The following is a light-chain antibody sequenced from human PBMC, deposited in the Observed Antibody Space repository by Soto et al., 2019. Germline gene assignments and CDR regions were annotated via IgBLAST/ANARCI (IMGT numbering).Light chain of an antibody. V-gene: IGKV1-5*03. CDR2: KAS. J-gene: IGKJ4*01. Sequence: DIQMTQSPSTLSASVGDRVTITCRASQSISTWLAWYQQKPWKAPKLLIYKASSLEGGVPSRFSGSGSGTEFNITISSLQPDDFATYYCQQYNTYPLTFGGGTTVDIE. CDR1: QSISTW. CDR3: QQYNTYPLT.